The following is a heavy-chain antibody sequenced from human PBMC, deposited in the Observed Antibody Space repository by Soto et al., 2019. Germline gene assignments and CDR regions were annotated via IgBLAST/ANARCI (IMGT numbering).Heavy chain of an antibody. CDR1: GGTFSSYA. V-gene: IGHV1-69*13. Sequence: SVKVSCKASGGTFSSYAISWVRQAPGQGLEWMGGIIPIFGTANYAQKFQGRVTITADESTSTAYMELSSLRSEDTAVYYCARVMDVVVPAAIPHYYYGMDVWGQGTTVTVSS. J-gene: IGHJ6*02. D-gene: IGHD2-2*01. CDR3: ARVMDVVVPAAIPHYYYGMDV. CDR2: IIPIFGTA.